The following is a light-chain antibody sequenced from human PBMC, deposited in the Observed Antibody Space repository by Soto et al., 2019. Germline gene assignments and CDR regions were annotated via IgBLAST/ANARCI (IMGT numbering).Light chain of an antibody. CDR3: QQYNEWPPFT. CDR1: QSISRW. V-gene: IGKV1-5*01. CDR2: DAS. J-gene: IGKJ5*01. Sequence: DIQMTQSPSTLSASVGDRVTISCRASQSISRWLAWYQQKPGKAPNLLIYDASNLETGVPSWFSGSVSGTEFTLTISSLQSEDFAVYYCQQYNEWPPFTFGQGTRLEI.